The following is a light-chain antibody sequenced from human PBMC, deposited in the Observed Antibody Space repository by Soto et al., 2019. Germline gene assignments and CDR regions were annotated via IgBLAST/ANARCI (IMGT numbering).Light chain of an antibody. V-gene: IGLV2-14*01. CDR3: GSFTTSRIWV. J-gene: IGLJ3*02. CDR2: GVN. Sequence: QSALTQPASVSGSPGQSITVSCTGSSSDFGDDKYVSWYQQHPGKGPNLLIYGVNSRPSGTSNRFSGSKSGNTASLTISGLQAEDEAQYFCGSFTTSRIWVFGGGTKLTVL. CDR1: SSDFGDDKY.